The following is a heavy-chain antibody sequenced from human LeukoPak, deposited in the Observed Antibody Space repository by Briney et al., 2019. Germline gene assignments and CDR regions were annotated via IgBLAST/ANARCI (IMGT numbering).Heavy chain of an antibody. J-gene: IGHJ3*01. CDR2: SFYTGRT. Sequence: SETLSLTCTVSGDSIISNIYWWDWVRLPPGKGLEWIGASFYTGRTFYSPSLKSRVTIPVDTSKNQFSLDLRSATAADTAVYYCARRRHNFDFYDVWGQGTRVTVSS. CDR1: GDSIISNIYW. D-gene: IGHD3/OR15-3a*01. V-gene: IGHV4-39*01. CDR3: ARRRHNFDFYDV.